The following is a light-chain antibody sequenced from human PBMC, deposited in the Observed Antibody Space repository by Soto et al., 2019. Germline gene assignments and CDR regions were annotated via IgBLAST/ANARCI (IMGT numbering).Light chain of an antibody. CDR2: KAP. V-gene: IGKV1-5*03. CDR1: RTISSW. J-gene: IGKJ1*01. Sequence: DIQMTQSPSTLSGSLGDRVTITCRASRTISSWLAWYQQKPGKAPKLLIYKAPTLKSGVPSRLSGSGSGTEFTLTISRLQPDDFATYYCQHYNSYSEACGQGTKVDIK. CDR3: QHYNSYSEA.